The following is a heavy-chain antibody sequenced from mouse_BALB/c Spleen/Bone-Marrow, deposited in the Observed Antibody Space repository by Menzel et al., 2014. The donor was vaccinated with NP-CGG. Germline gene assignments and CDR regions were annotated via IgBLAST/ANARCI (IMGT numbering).Heavy chain of an antibody. D-gene: IGHD3-3*01. J-gene: IGHJ4*01. Sequence: QVQLQQPGPGLVQSSQSLSITCTVSGFSLTNYGVHWVRQSPGKGLEWLGVIWRGGSTDYNAAFMSRLSITRDNSKSQVFFKMNSLQADGTAIYYCAKNRRGTRAMDYWGQGTSVTVSS. V-gene: IGHV2-5*01. CDR2: IWRGGST. CDR3: AKNRRGTRAMDY. CDR1: GFSLTNYG.